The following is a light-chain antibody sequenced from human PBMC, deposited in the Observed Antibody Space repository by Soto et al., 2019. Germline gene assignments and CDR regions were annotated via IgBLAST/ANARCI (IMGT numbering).Light chain of an antibody. CDR2: GAS. V-gene: IGKV3-20*01. J-gene: IGKJ5*01. Sequence: PGERATLSCRSSQSVSSSYLAWYQQKPGQAPRLLIYGASSRATGIPDRFSGSGSGTDFTLTISRLEPEDFAVYYCQQYCSSLTFGQGTRLEIK. CDR1: QSVSSSY. CDR3: QQYCSSLT.